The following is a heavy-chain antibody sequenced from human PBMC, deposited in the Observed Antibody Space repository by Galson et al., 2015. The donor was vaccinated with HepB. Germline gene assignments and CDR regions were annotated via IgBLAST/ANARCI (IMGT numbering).Heavy chain of an antibody. Sequence: SLRLSCAASGFTFSSYGMHWVRQATGKGLEWVSAIGTAGDTYYPGSVKGRFTISRENAKNSLYLQMNSLRAGDTAVYYCAREGNGDAFDIWGQGTMVTVSS. CDR3: AREGNGDAFDI. D-gene: IGHD1-1*01. CDR1: GFTFSSYG. V-gene: IGHV3-13*01. CDR2: IGTAGDT. J-gene: IGHJ3*02.